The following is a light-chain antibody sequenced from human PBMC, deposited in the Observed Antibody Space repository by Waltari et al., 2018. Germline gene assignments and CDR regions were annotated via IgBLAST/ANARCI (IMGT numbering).Light chain of an antibody. CDR3: GSFAGSNIFV. Sequence: QSALTQPPPASGSPGQSVTIPCTGTSSAAGGYTYVHWHHQHPGKAPKLIIYEVNKRPSGVPDRFSGSKSGNTAYLTVSGLQAEDEADYYCGSFAGSNIFVFGIGTKVTVL. CDR1: SSAAGGYTY. V-gene: IGLV2-8*01. CDR2: EVN. J-gene: IGLJ1*01.